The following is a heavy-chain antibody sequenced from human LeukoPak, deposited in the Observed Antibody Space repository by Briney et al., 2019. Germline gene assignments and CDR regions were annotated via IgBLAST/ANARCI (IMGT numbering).Heavy chain of an antibody. Sequence: GESLKISCKASGYTFTHQWIGCVRQKSGGGLQWMGIIYPRDSDTRYSPSFQGHVTISADTSINTAYLEWSRLEASDTGIYYCARHSDVIGAIWGQGTLVTVSS. CDR3: ARHSDVIGAI. V-gene: IGHV5-51*01. D-gene: IGHD3-10*01. CDR1: GYTFTHQW. J-gene: IGHJ4*02. CDR2: IYPRDSDT.